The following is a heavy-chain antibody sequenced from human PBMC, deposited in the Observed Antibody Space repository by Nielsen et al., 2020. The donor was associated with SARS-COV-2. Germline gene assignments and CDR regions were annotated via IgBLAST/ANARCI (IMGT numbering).Heavy chain of an antibody. CDR1: GYTFTNYV. V-gene: IGHV7-4-1*02. Sequence: ASVKVSCKASGYTFTNYVMNWVRQAPGQGLEWMGRINTNTGNPTHAQGFTGRFVFSVDTSVSTAYLQISRLKAEDTAVYYCARARLITMVRGFAYWGQGSLVTVSS. CDR2: INTNTGNP. J-gene: IGHJ4*02. CDR3: ARARLITMVRGFAY. D-gene: IGHD3-10*01.